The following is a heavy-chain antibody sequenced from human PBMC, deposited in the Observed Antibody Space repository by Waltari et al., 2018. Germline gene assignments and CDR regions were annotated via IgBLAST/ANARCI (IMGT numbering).Heavy chain of an antibody. CDR2: IYTRGST. J-gene: IGHJ4*02. CDR1: GGSISSYY. V-gene: IGHV4-4*07. CDR3: ARAGGSYSAFDY. D-gene: IGHD1-26*01. Sequence: QVQLQESGPGLVKPSETLSLTCTVSGGSISSYYWSWIRQPAGKGLEWIGRIYTRGSTNYNPSPKSLVTRSVDTCKNQFSRKLSSVTSADTAVYDCARAGGSYSAFDYWGQGTLVIVSS.